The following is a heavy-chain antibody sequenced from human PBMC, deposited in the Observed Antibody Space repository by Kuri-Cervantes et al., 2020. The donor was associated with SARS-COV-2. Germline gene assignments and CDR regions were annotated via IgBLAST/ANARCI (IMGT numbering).Heavy chain of an antibody. CDR2: FSGSGGST. D-gene: IGHD3-3*01. Sequence: GGSLRLSCAASGFTFSSYAMSWVRQAPGKGLEWVSAFSGSGGSTYYADSVKGRFTISRDNSKNTLYLQMNSLRAEDTAVYYCAKDYSVLRFLGGRGGFDYWGQGTLVTVSS. CDR3: AKDYSVLRFLGGRGGFDY. CDR1: GFTFSSYA. V-gene: IGHV3-23*01. J-gene: IGHJ4*02.